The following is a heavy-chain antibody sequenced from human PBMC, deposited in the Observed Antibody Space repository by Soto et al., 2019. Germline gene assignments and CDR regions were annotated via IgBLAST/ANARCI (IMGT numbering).Heavy chain of an antibody. Sequence: PSETLSLTCTVSGGSISSSSYYWGWIRQPPGKGLEWIGSIYYSGSTYYNPSLKSRVTISVDTSKNQFSLKLSSVTAADTAVYYCARHTGDYYDSSGYPWFDPRGQGTLVTVSS. D-gene: IGHD3-22*01. J-gene: IGHJ5*02. CDR3: ARHTGDYYDSSGYPWFDP. V-gene: IGHV4-39*01. CDR1: GGSISSSSYY. CDR2: IYYSGST.